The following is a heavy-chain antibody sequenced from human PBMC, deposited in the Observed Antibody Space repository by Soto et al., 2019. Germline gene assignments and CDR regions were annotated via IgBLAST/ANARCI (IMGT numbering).Heavy chain of an antibody. CDR3: ERGNSGRWFDP. J-gene: IGHJ5*02. Sequence: GGSLRLSCAASGFTFSSYWMHWVRQAPGKGLVWVSRINSDGSSTSYADSVKGRFTISRDNAKNTLYLQMNSLRDEDTAVYYCERGNSGRWFDPWGQGTLVTVSS. V-gene: IGHV3-74*01. CDR2: INSDGSST. D-gene: IGHD6-19*01. CDR1: GFTFSSYW.